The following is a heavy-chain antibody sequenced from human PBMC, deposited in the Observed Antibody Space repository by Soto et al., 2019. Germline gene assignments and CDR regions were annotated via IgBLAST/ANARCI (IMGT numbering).Heavy chain of an antibody. CDR1: GFTFSSYG. CDR2: IWYDGSNK. V-gene: IGHV3-33*01. CDR3: ARLGVTTEYGMDV. D-gene: IGHD4-4*01. J-gene: IGHJ6*02. Sequence: GGSLRLSCAASGFTFSSYGMHWVRQAPGKGLEWVAVIWYDGSNKYYADSVKGRFTISRDNSKNTLYLQMNSLRAEDTAVYYCARLGVTTEYGMDVWGQGTTVTVSS.